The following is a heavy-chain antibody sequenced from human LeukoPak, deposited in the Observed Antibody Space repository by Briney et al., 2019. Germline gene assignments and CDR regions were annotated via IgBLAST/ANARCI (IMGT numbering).Heavy chain of an antibody. CDR2: IYHSGST. CDR1: GDSISRGGFS. J-gene: IGHJ4*02. CDR3: ARDLPSGGGGLGH. D-gene: IGHD2-21*01. V-gene: IGHV4-30-2*01. Sequence: SETLSLTCFVSGDSISRGGFSWGWIWQPPGRGLEWIGYIYHSGSTSYNPSLDSRVTISVDRSKNQFSLNLTSVTAADTAVYYCARDLPSGGGGLGHWGPGTLVTVSS.